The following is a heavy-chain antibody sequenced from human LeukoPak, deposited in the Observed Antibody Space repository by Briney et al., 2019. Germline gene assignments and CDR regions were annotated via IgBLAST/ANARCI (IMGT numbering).Heavy chain of an antibody. V-gene: IGHV3-23*01. CDR3: ARAGNYYGSGPFDY. Sequence: PGGSLRLSCAASGFTFSSYGMSWVRQAPGKGLEWVSGISGSGVSTYYADSVKGRFTISRDNSKNTLYLQMNSLRAEDTAVYYCARAGNYYGSGPFDYWGQGTLVTVSS. CDR1: GFTFSSYG. CDR2: ISGSGVST. J-gene: IGHJ4*02. D-gene: IGHD3-10*01.